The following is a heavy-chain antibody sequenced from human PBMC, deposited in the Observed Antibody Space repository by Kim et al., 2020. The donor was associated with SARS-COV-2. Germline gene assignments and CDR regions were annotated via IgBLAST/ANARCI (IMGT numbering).Heavy chain of an antibody. D-gene: IGHD3-10*01. CDR3: ARRPLSIRRAIYYGSGSYFDY. CDR1: GGSFSGYY. Sequence: SETLSLTCAVYGGSFSGYYWSWIRQPPGKGLEWIGEINHSGSTNYNPSLKSRVTISVDTSKNQFSLKLSSVTAADTAVYYCARRPLSIRRAIYYGSGSYFDYWGQGTLVTVSS. J-gene: IGHJ4*02. V-gene: IGHV4-34*01. CDR2: INHSGST.